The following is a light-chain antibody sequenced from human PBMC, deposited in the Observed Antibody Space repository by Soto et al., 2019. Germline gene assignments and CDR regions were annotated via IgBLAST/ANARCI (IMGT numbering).Light chain of an antibody. CDR3: QQSYRTPFT. CDR2: AAS. Sequence: DIQMTQSPSSLSASVGDRVTITCRASQSFSGYLNWYQQKPGKAPKLLIYAASSLQSGVPSRFSGSGSGTDFTLTISSLQSEDFATYYCQQSYRTPFTFGPGTKVDIK. J-gene: IGKJ3*01. CDR1: QSFSGY. V-gene: IGKV1-39*01.